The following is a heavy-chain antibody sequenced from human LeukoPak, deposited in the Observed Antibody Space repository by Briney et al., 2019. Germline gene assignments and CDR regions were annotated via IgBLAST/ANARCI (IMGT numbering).Heavy chain of an antibody. CDR2: ISGYNGNT. J-gene: IGHJ3*02. D-gene: IGHD3-9*01. CDR1: GFTFITYG. CDR3: ARVTGKFTQYAFDI. Sequence: ASVKVSCKASGFTFITYGISWVRQAPGQGLEWMGWISGYNGNTNNALKFLGRVTMTADTSTSTAYMELRSLRSDDTAVYYCARVTGKFTQYAFDIWGQGTMVTVSS. V-gene: IGHV1-18*01.